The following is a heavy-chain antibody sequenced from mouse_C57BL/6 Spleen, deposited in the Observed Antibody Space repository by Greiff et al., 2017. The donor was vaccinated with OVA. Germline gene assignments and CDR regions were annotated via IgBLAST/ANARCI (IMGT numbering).Heavy chain of an antibody. J-gene: IGHJ2*01. Sequence: ESGPGLVKPSQSLSLTCSVTGYSITSGYYWNWIRQFPGNKLEWMGYISYDGSNNYNPSLKNRISITRDTSKNQFFLKLNSVTTEDTATYYCAIYYYGLFDYWGQGTTLTVSS. CDR1: GYSITSGYY. CDR3: AIYYYGLFDY. V-gene: IGHV3-6*01. D-gene: IGHD1-1*01. CDR2: ISYDGSN.